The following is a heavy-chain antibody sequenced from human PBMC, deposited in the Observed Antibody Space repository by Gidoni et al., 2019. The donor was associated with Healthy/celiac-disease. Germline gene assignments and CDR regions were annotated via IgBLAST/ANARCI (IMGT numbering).Heavy chain of an antibody. V-gene: IGHV1-46*03. Sequence: QVQLVQSGAEVKKPGASVKVSCKASGYTFTSYYMHWVRTAPGQGLEWMGIINPSGGSTSYAQKVQGRVTMTRDTSTSTVYMELSSLRSEDTAVYDCARDHIAAAGTAGYYYGMDVWGQGTTVTVSS. CDR1: GYTFTSYY. CDR2: INPSGGST. CDR3: ARDHIAAAGTAGYYYGMDV. J-gene: IGHJ6*02. D-gene: IGHD6-13*01.